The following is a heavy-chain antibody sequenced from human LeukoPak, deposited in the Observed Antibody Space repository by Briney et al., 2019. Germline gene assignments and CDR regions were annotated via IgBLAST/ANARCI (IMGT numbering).Heavy chain of an antibody. Sequence: PGGSLRLSCVASGFTFSSYGMHWVRQAPGKGLELVAIIWYDGSNQYYADSVKGRFTISRDNSKNTLYLQMSSLRAEDTAVYYCAKERYVAAAGTILSFDSWGQGTLVTVSS. CDR2: IWYDGSNQ. D-gene: IGHD6-13*01. CDR1: GFTFSSYG. J-gene: IGHJ4*02. V-gene: IGHV3-33*06. CDR3: AKERYVAAAGTILSFDS.